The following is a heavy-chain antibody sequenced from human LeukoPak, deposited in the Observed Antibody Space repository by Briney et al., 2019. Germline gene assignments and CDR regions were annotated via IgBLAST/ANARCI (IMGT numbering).Heavy chain of an antibody. CDR3: ARERRDFWSGYRFDY. V-gene: IGHV1-2*02. Sequence: ASVKVSCKASGYTFTGYYMHWVRQAPGQGLEWMGWINPNSGGTNYAQKFQGRVTMTRDTSISTAYMELSRLRSDGTAVYYCARERRDFWSGYRFDYWGQGTLVTVSS. CDR1: GYTFTGYY. D-gene: IGHD3-3*01. J-gene: IGHJ4*02. CDR2: INPNSGGT.